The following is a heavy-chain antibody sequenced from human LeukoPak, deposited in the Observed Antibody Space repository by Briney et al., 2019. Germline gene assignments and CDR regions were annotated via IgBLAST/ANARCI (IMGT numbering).Heavy chain of an antibody. V-gene: IGHV3-11*04. J-gene: IGHJ4*02. D-gene: IGHD3-3*01. CDR1: GFTFSDYY. Sequence: GGSLRLSCAASGFTFSDYYMSWVRQAPGKGLEWVSYISSSGSTIYYADSVKGRFTISRDNAKNSLYLQINSLRAEDTAVYYCARDLAYYDFWSGYYTGPSDYWGQGTLVTVSS. CDR2: ISSSGSTI. CDR3: ARDLAYYDFWSGYYTGPSDY.